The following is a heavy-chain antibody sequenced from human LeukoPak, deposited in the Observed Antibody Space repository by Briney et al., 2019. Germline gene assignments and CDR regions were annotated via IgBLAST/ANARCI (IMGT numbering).Heavy chain of an antibody. J-gene: IGHJ3*02. V-gene: IGHV3-33*01. D-gene: IGHD3-10*01. CDR3: ARGRDLPAFDI. Sequence: PGGSLRLSCAASGFIFSTYGIHWVRQAPGKGLEWVAVIWHDGTNKHYADSVKGRFTISRDNSKNTLYLQMDSLRVEDTAVYYCARGRDLPAFDIWGQGTLVTVSS. CDR1: GFIFSTYG. CDR2: IWHDGTNK.